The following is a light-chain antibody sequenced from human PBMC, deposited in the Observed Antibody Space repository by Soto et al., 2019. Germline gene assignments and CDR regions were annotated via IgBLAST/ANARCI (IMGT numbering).Light chain of an antibody. Sequence: DIQMTQSPSSVSASVGDRVSITCRASQGISSWLAWYQQKPGRAPKLLIYTGSSLQSGVPSRFSGTGSGRDFTLTISSLQPEDVSTCYCQQDNSFPLTFGGGTKVEIK. V-gene: IGKV1-12*01. CDR3: QQDNSFPLT. CDR1: QGISSW. CDR2: TGS. J-gene: IGKJ4*01.